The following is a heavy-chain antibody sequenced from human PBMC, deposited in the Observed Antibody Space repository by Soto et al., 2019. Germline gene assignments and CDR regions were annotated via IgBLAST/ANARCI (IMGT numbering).Heavy chain of an antibody. J-gene: IGHJ4*02. D-gene: IGHD6-19*01. V-gene: IGHV3-74*01. CDR1: GFTFSSYW. CDR3: ARGASSGWTHSFDY. CDR2: INSAGSST. Sequence: EVQLVESGGGLVEPGGSLRLSCAASGFTFSSYWMHWVRQAPGKGLGWVARINSAGSSTNYADSVKGRLTISRDNAKNTVYLQMTSLRDEDTALYYCARGASSGWTHSFDYWGQGSLVTVSS.